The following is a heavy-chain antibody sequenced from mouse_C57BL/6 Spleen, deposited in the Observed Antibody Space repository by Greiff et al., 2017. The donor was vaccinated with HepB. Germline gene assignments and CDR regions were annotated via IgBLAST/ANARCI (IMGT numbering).Heavy chain of an antibody. V-gene: IGHV3-6*01. CDR1: GYSITSGYY. D-gene: IGHD1-1*01. Sequence: EVQLQESGPGLVKPSQSLSLTCSVTGYSITSGYYWNWIRQFPGNKLEWMGYISYDGSNNYNPSLKNRISITRDTSKNQFFLKLNSVTTEDTATYYCARDLAITTVVRAYWGQGTLVTVSA. J-gene: IGHJ3*01. CDR3: ARDLAITTVVRAY. CDR2: ISYDGSN.